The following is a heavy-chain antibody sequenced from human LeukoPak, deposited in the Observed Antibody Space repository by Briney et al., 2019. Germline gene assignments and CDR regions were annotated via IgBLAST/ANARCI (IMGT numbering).Heavy chain of an antibody. CDR3: ARVRDSSGWYTLYYYYYMDV. CDR1: GYTFTSYG. Sequence: ASVKVSCKASGYTFTSYGISWVRQAPGQGLEWMGWISAYNGNTNYAQKLQGRVTMTTDTSTSTAYMELRSLRSDDTAVYYCARVRDSSGWYTLYYYYYMDVWGKGTTVTVSS. J-gene: IGHJ6*03. V-gene: IGHV1-18*01. CDR2: ISAYNGNT. D-gene: IGHD6-19*01.